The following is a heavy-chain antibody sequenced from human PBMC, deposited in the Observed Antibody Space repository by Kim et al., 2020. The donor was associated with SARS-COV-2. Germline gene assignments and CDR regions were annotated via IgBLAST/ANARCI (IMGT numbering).Heavy chain of an antibody. CDR2: ST. J-gene: IGHJ4*02. Sequence: STNYNPSLKSRVTISVDTSKNQFSLKLSSVTAADTAVYYCAREVAAALDYWGQGTLVTVSS. V-gene: IGHV4-59*01. D-gene: IGHD6-13*01. CDR3: AREVAAALDY.